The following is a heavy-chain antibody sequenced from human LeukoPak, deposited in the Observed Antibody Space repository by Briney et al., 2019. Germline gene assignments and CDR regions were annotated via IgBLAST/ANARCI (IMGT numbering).Heavy chain of an antibody. D-gene: IGHD2-8*01. J-gene: IGHJ5*02. CDR1: GFTFSSYG. CDR3: GKEGGNGAGPLYNGFAP. V-gene: IGHV3-30*18. CDR2: ISYDGSNK. Sequence: GGSLRLSCAASGFTFSSYGMHWVRQAPGKGLEWVAVISYDGSNKYYADSVKGRFTISRDNSKNTLYLQMNSLRAEDTAVYYCGKEGGNGAGPLYNGFAPWGQEPLVPVSS.